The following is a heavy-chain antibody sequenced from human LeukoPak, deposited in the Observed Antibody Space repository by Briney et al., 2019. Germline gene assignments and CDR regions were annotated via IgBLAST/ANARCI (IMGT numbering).Heavy chain of an antibody. J-gene: IGHJ4*02. CDR1: GVSITSDTYY. Sequence: PSETLSLTCTVSGVSITSDTYYWGWIRHPPGEGLEWIGSIYYSGNAYYNPSLNRRLTISVDTSKSQFSLKVDSVSAADTAVYYCARSSAYSYGHWGYWGQGTVVTVSS. D-gene: IGHD5-18*01. CDR2: IYYSGNA. CDR3: ARSSAYSYGHWGY. V-gene: IGHV4-39*07.